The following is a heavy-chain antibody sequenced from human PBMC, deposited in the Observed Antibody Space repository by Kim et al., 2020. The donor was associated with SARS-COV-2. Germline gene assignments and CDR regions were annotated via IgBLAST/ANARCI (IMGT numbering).Heavy chain of an antibody. CDR2: IDWDDDK. CDR3: ARISYFGSSPEFDY. D-gene: IGHD6-6*01. Sequence: SGPTLVNPTQTLTLTCTFSGFSLSTSGMCVSWIRQPPGKALEWLALIDWDDDKYYSTSLKTRLTISKDTSKNQVVLTMTNMDPVDTATYYCARISYFGSSPEFDYWGQGTLVTVSS. J-gene: IGHJ4*02. V-gene: IGHV2-70*01. CDR1: GFSLSTSGMC.